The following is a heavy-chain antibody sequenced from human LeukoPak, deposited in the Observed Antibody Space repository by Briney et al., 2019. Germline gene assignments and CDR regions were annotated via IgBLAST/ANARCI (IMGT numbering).Heavy chain of an antibody. J-gene: IGHJ4*02. CDR2: INHSGST. Sequence: SETLSLTCAVYGGSFSGYYWSWIRQPPGKGLEWIGEINHSGSTNYNPSLKSRVTISVDTSKNQFSLKLSSVTAADTAVYYRARGHYSYGYSYWGRGTLVTVSS. CDR3: ARGHYSYGYSY. CDR1: GGSFSGYY. V-gene: IGHV4-34*01. D-gene: IGHD5-18*01.